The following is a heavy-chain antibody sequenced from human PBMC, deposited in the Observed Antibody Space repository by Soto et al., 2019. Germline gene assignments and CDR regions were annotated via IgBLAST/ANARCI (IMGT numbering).Heavy chain of an antibody. V-gene: IGHV4-39*01. Sequence: QLQLQESGPGLVKPSETLSLTCTVSGVSISSSSYYWGWIRQPPGKGLEWIGSIYYSGSTYYNPSLKSRVTISVDTSKNQFSLKLSSVTAADTAVYYCARHEYCGGDCFTFDYWGQGTLVTVSS. J-gene: IGHJ4*02. CDR3: ARHEYCGGDCFTFDY. CDR2: IYYSGST. D-gene: IGHD2-21*02. CDR1: GVSISSSSYY.